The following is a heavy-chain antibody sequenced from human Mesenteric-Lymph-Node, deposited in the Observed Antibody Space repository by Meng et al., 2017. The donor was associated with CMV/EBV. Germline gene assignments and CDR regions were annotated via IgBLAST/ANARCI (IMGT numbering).Heavy chain of an antibody. CDR1: GGPFSRYA. J-gene: IGHJ4*02. V-gene: IGHV1-69*04. CDR3: ARDSPIWNYGY. D-gene: IGHD1-7*01. Sequence: SCKGSGGPFSRYAIGWVRQAPGQGREWMGTINPHLGIANYAQKFQGRVTITADKPTSTAYMELCSLRSEDTAVYYCARDSPIWNYGYWGQGTLVTVSS. CDR2: INPHLGIA.